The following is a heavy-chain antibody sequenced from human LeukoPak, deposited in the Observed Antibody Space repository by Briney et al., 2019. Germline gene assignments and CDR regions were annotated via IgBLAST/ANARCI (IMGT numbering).Heavy chain of an antibody. Sequence: ASVKVSCKASGGTFSSYAISWVRQAPGQGLEWMGGIIPIFGTANYAQKFQGRVTITADESTSTAYVELSSLRSEDTAVYYCARATGGGRYCSTTSCYPLMNWGQGTLVTVSS. D-gene: IGHD2-2*01. CDR1: GGTFSSYA. J-gene: IGHJ4*02. V-gene: IGHV1-69*13. CDR2: IIPIFGTA. CDR3: ARATGGGRYCSTTSCYPLMN.